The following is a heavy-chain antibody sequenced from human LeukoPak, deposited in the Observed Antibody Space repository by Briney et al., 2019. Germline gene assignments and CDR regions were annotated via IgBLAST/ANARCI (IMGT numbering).Heavy chain of an antibody. V-gene: IGHV4-59*01. CDR1: GGSISSYY. J-gene: IGHJ3*02. D-gene: IGHD5-18*01. CDR3: ARSPLGYSYGFDAFDI. CDR2: IHYSGST. Sequence: SETLSLTCTVSGGSISSYYWSWIRQPPGKGLEWIGYIHYSGSTNYNPSLKSRVTISVDTSKNQFSLKLSSVTAADTAVYYCARSPLGYSYGFDAFDIWGQGTMVTVSS.